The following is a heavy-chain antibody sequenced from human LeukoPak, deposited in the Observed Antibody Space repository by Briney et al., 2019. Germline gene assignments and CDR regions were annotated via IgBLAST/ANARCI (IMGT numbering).Heavy chain of an antibody. D-gene: IGHD5-18*01. J-gene: IGHJ4*02. CDR2: IYYSGST. V-gene: IGHV4-39*01. CDR3: ARLWTAMGALDY. CDR1: GGSISSSSYY. Sequence: PSETLSLTCTVSGGSISSSSYYWGWIRQPPGKGLEWIGSIYYSGSTYYNPSLKSRVTISVDTSKNQFSLKLSSVTAADTAVYYCARLWTAMGALDYWGQGTLVTVSS.